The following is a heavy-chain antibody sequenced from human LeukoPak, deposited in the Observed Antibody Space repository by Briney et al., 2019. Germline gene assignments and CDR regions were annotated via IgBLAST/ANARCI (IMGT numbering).Heavy chain of an antibody. CDR1: ARSIRSSSYY. CDR2: IYYSGST. J-gene: IGHJ6*03. Sequence: SETLSLTCTASARSIRSSSYYWGWIRQPPGNGLEWSGSIYYSGSTYYTPSLKSRVNISVDTSKNQFSLQLSSVTAADTAVYYCASPRWNKGIVVVPAAHDSHDYMDVWGKGTTVTVSS. V-gene: IGHV4-39*01. CDR3: ASPRWNKGIVVVPAAHDSHDYMDV. D-gene: IGHD2-2*01.